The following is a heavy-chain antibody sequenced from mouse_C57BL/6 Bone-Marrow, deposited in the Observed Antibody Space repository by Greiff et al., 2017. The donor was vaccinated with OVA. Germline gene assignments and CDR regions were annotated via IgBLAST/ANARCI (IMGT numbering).Heavy chain of an antibody. Sequence: EVKLVESGGGLVKPGGSLKLSCAASGFTFSSYAMSWVRQTSEKRLEWVATISDGGSYTYYPDNVKGRFTISRDNAKNNLYLQMTQLKSEDTAMYYCARRTLTDYGSSNYYFGYWGQCTTLTVSS. CDR1: GFTFSSYA. CDR3: ARRTLTDYGSSNYYFGY. J-gene: IGHJ2*01. CDR2: ISDGGSYT. D-gene: IGHD1-1*01. V-gene: IGHV5-4*03.